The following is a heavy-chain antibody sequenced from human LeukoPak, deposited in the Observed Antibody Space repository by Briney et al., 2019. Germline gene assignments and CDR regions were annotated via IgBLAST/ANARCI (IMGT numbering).Heavy chain of an antibody. CDR1: GYTFTSYG. CDR3: ARDGHNWKDDEYYYYYMDV. D-gene: IGHD1-20*01. J-gene: IGHJ6*03. Sequence: ASVKVSCKASGYTFTSYGISWVRQAPGQGLEWMGWISAYNGNTNYAQKLQGRVTMTTDTSTSTAYMELRSLRSDDTALYYCARDGHNWKDDEYYYYYMDVWGKGTTVTVSS. CDR2: ISAYNGNT. V-gene: IGHV1-18*01.